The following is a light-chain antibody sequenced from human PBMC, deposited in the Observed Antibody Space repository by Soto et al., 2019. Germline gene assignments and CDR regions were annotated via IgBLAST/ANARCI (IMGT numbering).Light chain of an antibody. CDR2: AAS. J-gene: IGKJ5*01. CDR3: QQGYSSAIT. Sequence: DIQLTQSPSFLSASVGDRVTIPCRASQGISSNLAWYQQKPGKAPKLLIYAASTLQSGVPSRFSGSGSGTDFTLTINSLQPEDFATYYCQQGYSSAITLGQGTRLEIK. CDR1: QGISSN. V-gene: IGKV1-9*01.